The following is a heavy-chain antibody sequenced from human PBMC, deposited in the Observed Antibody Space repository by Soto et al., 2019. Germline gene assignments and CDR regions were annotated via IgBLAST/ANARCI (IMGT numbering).Heavy chain of an antibody. V-gene: IGHV1-69*13. CDR3: ARGPHHTYYDFWSGYYYFDY. Sequence: SVKVSCKASGVTFSSYAISWVRQAPGQGLEWMGGIIPIFGTANYAQKFQGRVTITADESTSTAYMELSSLRSEDTAVYYCARGPHHTYYDFWSGYYYFDYWGQGTLVTVSS. J-gene: IGHJ4*02. CDR1: GVTFSSYA. D-gene: IGHD3-3*01. CDR2: IIPIFGTA.